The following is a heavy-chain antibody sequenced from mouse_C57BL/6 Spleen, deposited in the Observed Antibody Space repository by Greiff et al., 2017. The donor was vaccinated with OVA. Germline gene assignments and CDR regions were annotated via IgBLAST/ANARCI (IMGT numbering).Heavy chain of an antibody. CDR3: ARCGDYDACFAY. CDR1: GYTFTDYY. CDR2: IYPGSGNT. Sequence: VKLMESGAELVRPGASVKLSCKASGYTFTDYYINWVKQRPGQGLEWIARIYPGSGNTYYNEKFKGKATLTAEKSSSTAYMQLSSLTSEDSAVYFCARCGDYDACFAYWGQGTLVTVSA. V-gene: IGHV1-76*01. D-gene: IGHD2-4*01. J-gene: IGHJ3*01.